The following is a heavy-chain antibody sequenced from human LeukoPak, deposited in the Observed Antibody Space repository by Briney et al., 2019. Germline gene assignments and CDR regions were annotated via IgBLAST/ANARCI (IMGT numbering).Heavy chain of an antibody. V-gene: IGHV4-61*08. D-gene: IGHD3-16*01. J-gene: IGHJ6*03. Sequence: PSETLSLTCTVSGGSISSGDYYWSWIRQPPGKGLEWIGYIYYSGSTNYNPSLKSRVTISVDTSKNQFSLKLSSVTAADTAVYYCARGDYVLVSSYYMDVWGKGTTVTVSS. CDR1: GGSISSGDYY. CDR2: IYYSGST. CDR3: ARGDYVLVSSYYMDV.